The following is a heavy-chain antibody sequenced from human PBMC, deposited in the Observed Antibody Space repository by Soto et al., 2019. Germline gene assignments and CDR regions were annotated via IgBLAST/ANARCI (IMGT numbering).Heavy chain of an antibody. V-gene: IGHV3-30-3*01. CDR1: GFTFSSYA. CDR2: ISYDGSNK. Sequence: QVQLVESGGGVVQPGRSLRLSCAASGFTFSSYAMHWVRQAPGKGLEWVAVISYDGSNKYYADSVKGRFTISRDNSKNPLYLQMNSLRAEDTAVYYCARNRYSSGWDGFDYWGQGTLVTVSS. D-gene: IGHD6-19*01. CDR3: ARNRYSSGWDGFDY. J-gene: IGHJ4*02.